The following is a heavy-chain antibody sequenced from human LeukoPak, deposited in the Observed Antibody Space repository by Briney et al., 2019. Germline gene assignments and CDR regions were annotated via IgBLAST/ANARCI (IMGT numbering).Heavy chain of an antibody. J-gene: IGHJ4*02. CDR3: ARGGSSGPDY. D-gene: IGHD6-19*01. V-gene: IGHV4-4*07. CDR2: IYGSGST. Sequence: PSETLSLTCTVSGGSLSIYYWSWIRQPAGKGLEWIGRIYGSGSTNYNPSLKSRVTISVDKSRNQLSLRLTSVTAADTAVYYCARGGSSGPDYWGQGTLVTVSS. CDR1: GGSLSIYY.